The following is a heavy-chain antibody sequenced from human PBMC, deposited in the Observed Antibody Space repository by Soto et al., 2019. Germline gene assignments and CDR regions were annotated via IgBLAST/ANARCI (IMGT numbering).Heavy chain of an antibody. D-gene: IGHD2-15*01. V-gene: IGHV4-31*03. CDR2: IYYSGST. CDR1: GGSISSGGYY. J-gene: IGHJ3*02. Sequence: SETLSLTCTVSGGSISSGGYYWSWIRQHPGKGLEWIGYIYYSGSTYYNPSLKSRVTISVDTSKNQFSLKLSSVTAADTAVYYCASIIPIAYSSRGSCPGAFDIWGQGTMVTVSS. CDR3: ASIIPIAYSSRGSCPGAFDI.